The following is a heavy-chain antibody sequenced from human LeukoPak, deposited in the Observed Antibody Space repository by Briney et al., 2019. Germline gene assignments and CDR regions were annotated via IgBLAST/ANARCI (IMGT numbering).Heavy chain of an antibody. CDR1: GFSFSNYW. V-gene: IGHV3-7*01. CDR3: AREDYGDYVAH. J-gene: IGHJ4*02. CDR2: IKQDGSEK. Sequence: PGGSLRLSCAASGFSFSNYWLSWVRQAPGKGLEWVANIKQDGSEKYYVESVKGRFTISRDNAKNSLFLQMSSLRAEDTAVYYCAREDYGDYVAHWGQGTLVTVSS. D-gene: IGHD4-17*01.